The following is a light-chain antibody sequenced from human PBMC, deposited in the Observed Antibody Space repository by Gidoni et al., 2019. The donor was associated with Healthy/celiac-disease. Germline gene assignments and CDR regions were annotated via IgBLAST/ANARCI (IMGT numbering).Light chain of an antibody. Sequence: DIQMTQSPSSLSASVGDRVTITCRASPSISSYLNWYQQKPGKAPKLLIYAASSLQSGVPSRFSGSGSGTDFTLPISSLQPEDFATYYCQQSYSTPRTFGQGTKVEIK. CDR3: QQSYSTPRT. CDR2: AAS. J-gene: IGKJ1*01. CDR1: PSISSY. V-gene: IGKV1-39*01.